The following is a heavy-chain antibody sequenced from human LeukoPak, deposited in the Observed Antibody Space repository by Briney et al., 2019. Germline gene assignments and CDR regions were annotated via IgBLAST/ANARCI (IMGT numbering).Heavy chain of an antibody. D-gene: IGHD7-27*01. V-gene: IGHV3-74*01. CDR2: INTDESTT. J-gene: IGHJ4*02. CDR1: GFTFSTYW. Sequence: GGSLRLSCAASGFTFSTYWMNWVRQAPGKGLVWVSRINTDESTTSYADSVKGRFTISRDNAKNTLYLQMSSLRAEDTAVYYCARGTAGTGLDYWGQGTLITVSS. CDR3: ARGTAGTGLDY.